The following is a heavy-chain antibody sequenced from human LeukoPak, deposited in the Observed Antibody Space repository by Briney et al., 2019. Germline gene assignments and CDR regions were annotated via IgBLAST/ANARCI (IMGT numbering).Heavy chain of an antibody. CDR1: GFPFSSYG. Sequence: GGPLRPSCEASGFPFSSYGMHWVRQAPGKGLEWVAVISYDGSNKYYADSVKGRFTISRDNSKNTLYLQMNSLRAEDTAVYYCAKDLSKSDFWSGYPYGMDVWGQGTTVTVSS. J-gene: IGHJ6*02. V-gene: IGHV3-30*18. CDR3: AKDLSKSDFWSGYPYGMDV. CDR2: ISYDGSNK. D-gene: IGHD3-3*01.